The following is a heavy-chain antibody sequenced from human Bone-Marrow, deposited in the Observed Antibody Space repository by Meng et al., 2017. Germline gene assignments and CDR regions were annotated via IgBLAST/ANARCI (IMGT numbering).Heavy chain of an antibody. CDR3: ARMYYYSSGEDDY. Sequence: GESLMTSCAASGFTFDDYGLSWVRQAPGKGLEWVSGIHWNGGSTGYADSVKGRFTISRDNAKNSLYLQMNSLRAEDTALYYCARMYYYSSGEDDYWGQGTLVTVSS. V-gene: IGHV3-20*04. D-gene: IGHD3-10*01. CDR1: GFTFDDYG. CDR2: IHWNGGST. J-gene: IGHJ4*02.